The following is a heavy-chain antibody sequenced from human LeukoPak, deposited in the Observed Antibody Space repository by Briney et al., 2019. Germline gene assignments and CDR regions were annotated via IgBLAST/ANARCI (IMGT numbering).Heavy chain of an antibody. J-gene: IGHJ4*02. CDR2: TIPIFGTA. V-gene: IGHV1-69*13. CDR1: GGTFSSYA. CDR3: AGAGAMVSPEYFDY. Sequence: SVKLSCKASGGTFSSYAISWVRQAPGQGLEWMGGTIPIFGTANYAQKFQGRVTITADESTSTAYMELSSQRSEDTAVYYCAGAGAMVSPEYFDYWGQGTLVTVSS. D-gene: IGHD5-18*01.